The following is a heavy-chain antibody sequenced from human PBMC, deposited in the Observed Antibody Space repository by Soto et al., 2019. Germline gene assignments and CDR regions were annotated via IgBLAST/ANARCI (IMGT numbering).Heavy chain of an antibody. J-gene: IGHJ3*02. Sequence: ASVKVSCKASGYTFTGYYMHWVRQAPGQGLEWMGWINPNSGGTNYAQKFQGWVTMTRDTSISTAYMELSRLRSDDTAVYYCARANDYYDSGGRCCSFDIWGQGTMVTVSS. CDR1: GYTFTGYY. CDR3: ARANDYYDSGGRCCSFDI. CDR2: INPNSGGT. V-gene: IGHV1-2*04. D-gene: IGHD3-22*01.